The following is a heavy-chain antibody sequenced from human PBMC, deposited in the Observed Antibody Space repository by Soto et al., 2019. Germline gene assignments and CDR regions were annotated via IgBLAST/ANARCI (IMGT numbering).Heavy chain of an antibody. CDR2: ISDDGNNK. J-gene: IGHJ4*02. CDR3: AKTIRDGYMAYCDY. Sequence: GGSLRLSCAASGFTFSSLSMHWVRQAPGKGLEWVAVISDDGNNKYYADSVKGRFTISRDNSRNTLYLQMSSLRAEDTAVYYCAKTIRDGYMAYCDYWGQGTLVTV. V-gene: IGHV3-30*18. D-gene: IGHD5-12*01. CDR1: GFTFSSLS.